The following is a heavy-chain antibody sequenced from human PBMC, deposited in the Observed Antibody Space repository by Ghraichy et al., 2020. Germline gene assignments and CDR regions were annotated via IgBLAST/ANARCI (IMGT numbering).Heavy chain of an antibody. J-gene: IGHJ4*02. V-gene: IGHV4-31*03. CDR3: ARVGSGYDMVDY. D-gene: IGHD5-12*01. CDR2: IYYSGST. Sequence: SETLSLTCTVSGGSISSGGYYWSWIRQHPGKGLEWIGYIYYSGSTYYNPSLKSRVTISVDTSKNQFSLKLSSVTAADTAVYYCARVGSGYDMVDYWGQGTLVTVSS. CDR1: GGSISSGGYY.